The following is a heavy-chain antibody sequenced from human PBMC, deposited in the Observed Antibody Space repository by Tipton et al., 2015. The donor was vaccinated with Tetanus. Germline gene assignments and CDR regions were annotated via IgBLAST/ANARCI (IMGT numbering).Heavy chain of an antibody. CDR2: IGHEGTPK. D-gene: IGHD3-3*01. Sequence: GSLRLSCAASGFSITDSGLHWVRQAPGLRLEWLAFIGHEGTPKLCAGSAKGRFTISRDYSKNTVFLDMSNLRAEDTALYYCAKDFEWSFDYWGQGTRVTVSS. J-gene: IGHJ4*02. CDR3: AKDFEWSFDY. CDR1: GFSITDSG. V-gene: IGHV3-30*02.